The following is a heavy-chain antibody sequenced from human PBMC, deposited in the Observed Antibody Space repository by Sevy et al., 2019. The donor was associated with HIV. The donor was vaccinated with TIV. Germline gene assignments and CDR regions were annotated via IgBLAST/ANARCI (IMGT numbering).Heavy chain of an antibody. CDR1: GDSVSSNSAA. V-gene: IGHV6-1*01. J-gene: IGHJ5*02. CDR2: PYYRSKWYN. CDR3: ARDRGLRLYSSSWYGWFDP. Sequence: SQTLSLTCAISGDSVSSNSAAWNWIRQSPSRGLEWLGRPYYRSKWYNDYAVSVKSRITINPDTSKNQFPLQLNSVTPEDTAVYYCARDRGLRLYSSSWYGWFDPWGQGTLVTVSS. D-gene: IGHD6-13*01.